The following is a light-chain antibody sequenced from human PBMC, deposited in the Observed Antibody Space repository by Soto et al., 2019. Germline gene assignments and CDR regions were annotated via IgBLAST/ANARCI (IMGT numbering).Light chain of an antibody. CDR3: QQYGSSPWT. CDR2: GAS. V-gene: IGKV3-20*01. Sequence: EIVLTQSPGTLSLSPGERATLSCRASQSVSSSYLAWYQQKPGQAPRLLIYGASSRATGIPDRLSGSGSGTDFTLTISRLGPEDFAVYYCQQYGSSPWTFGQGTKVDIK. CDR1: QSVSSSY. J-gene: IGKJ1*01.